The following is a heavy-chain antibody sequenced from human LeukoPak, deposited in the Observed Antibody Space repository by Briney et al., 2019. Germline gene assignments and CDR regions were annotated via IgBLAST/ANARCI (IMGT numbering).Heavy chain of an antibody. D-gene: IGHD4-11*01. CDR1: GYSISSGYY. CDR2: IYHSGST. V-gene: IGHV4-38-2*01. CDR3: ARHPYSNYWFDP. J-gene: IGHJ5*02. Sequence: SETPSLTCAVSGYSISSGYYWGWIRQPPGKGLEWIGSIYHSGSTYYNPSLKSRVTISVDTSKNQFSLKLSSLTAADTAVYYCARHPYSNYWFDPWGQGTLVTVSS.